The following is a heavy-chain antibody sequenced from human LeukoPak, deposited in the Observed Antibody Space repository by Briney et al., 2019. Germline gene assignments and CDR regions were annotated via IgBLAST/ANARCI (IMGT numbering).Heavy chain of an antibody. D-gene: IGHD3-3*01. CDR2: ISNDGSRK. J-gene: IGHJ4*02. Sequence: QSGGSLRLSCAPSGFTFSRHGMHWVRQAPGKGLEWVAIISNDGSRKYYAHSVEGRFTISRDNSKNTLYLQMDSLRAEDTAVYYCAREKEWLLLDYWGQGTLVTVSS. V-gene: IGHV3-30*03. CDR1: GFTFSRHG. CDR3: AREKEWLLLDY.